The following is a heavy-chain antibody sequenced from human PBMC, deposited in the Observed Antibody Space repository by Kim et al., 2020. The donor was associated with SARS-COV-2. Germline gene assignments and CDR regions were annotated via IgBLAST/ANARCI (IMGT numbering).Heavy chain of an antibody. Sequence: SETLSLTCAVYGGSFSGYYWSWIRQPPGKGLEWIGEINHSGSTNYNPSLKSRVTISVDTSKNQFSLKLSSVTAADTAVYYCARGSIADYWGQGTLVTVSS. J-gene: IGHJ4*02. D-gene: IGHD6-6*01. V-gene: IGHV4-34*01. CDR1: GGSFSGYY. CDR3: ARGSIADY. CDR2: INHSGST.